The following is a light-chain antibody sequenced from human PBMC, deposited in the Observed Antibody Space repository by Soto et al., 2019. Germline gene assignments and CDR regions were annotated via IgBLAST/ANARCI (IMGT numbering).Light chain of an antibody. Sequence: QSALTQPPSASGSPGQSVTISCTGTSSDVGGYNYVSWYQQHPGKAPKLMIYEVSERPSGVPDRFSGSKSSNTVSLTVSGLQAEDEADYYCSSYAGSNNFVFGTGTKVTVL. CDR3: SSYAGSNNFV. V-gene: IGLV2-8*01. CDR2: EVS. CDR1: SSDVGGYNY. J-gene: IGLJ1*01.